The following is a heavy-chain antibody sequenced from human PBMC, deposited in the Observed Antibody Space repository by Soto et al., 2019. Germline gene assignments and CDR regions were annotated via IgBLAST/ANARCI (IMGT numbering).Heavy chain of an antibody. CDR3: ARIRGPPMIVVPAAGRGNLNWFEP. CDR1: GGSFSGYY. D-gene: IGHD3-22*01. J-gene: IGHJ5*02. V-gene: IGHV4-34*01. CDR2: INHSGST. Sequence: SETLSLTCAVYGGSFSGYYWSWIRQPPGKGLEWIGAINHSGSTNYNPSLKSRVTISVDTSKNQFSLKLSSVAAADPPVYYCARIRGPPMIVVPAAGRGNLNWFEPWGQGTLVTVSS.